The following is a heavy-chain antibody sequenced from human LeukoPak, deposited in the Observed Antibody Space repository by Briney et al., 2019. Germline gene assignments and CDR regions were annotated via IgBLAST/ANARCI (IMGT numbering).Heavy chain of an antibody. D-gene: IGHD6-13*01. CDR1: GGSISSYY. Sequence: SETLSLTCTVSGGSISSYYWSWIRQPPGKGLEWIGYIYYSGSTNYNPSLKSRVTISVDRPNNRFSLKLSSVTAADTAVYYCARHTSSSWGYWGQGTLVTVSS. V-gene: IGHV4-59*08. CDR3: ARHTSSSWGY. J-gene: IGHJ4*02. CDR2: IYYSGST.